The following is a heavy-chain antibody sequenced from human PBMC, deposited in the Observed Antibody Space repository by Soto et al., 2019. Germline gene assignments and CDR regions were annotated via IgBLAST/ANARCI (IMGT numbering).Heavy chain of an antibody. Sequence: QVQLVESGGGVVQPGRSLRLSCAASGFTFSSCGMHWVRQAPGKGLEWVAVISYDGSNKYYADSVKGRFTISRDNSKNTLYLQMNSLRAEDTAVYYCAKSLLDIVVVPAAVPPGVGYYYGMDVWGQGTTVTVSS. D-gene: IGHD2-2*01. CDR1: GFTFSSCG. CDR3: AKSLLDIVVVPAAVPPGVGYYYGMDV. V-gene: IGHV3-30*18. J-gene: IGHJ6*02. CDR2: ISYDGSNK.